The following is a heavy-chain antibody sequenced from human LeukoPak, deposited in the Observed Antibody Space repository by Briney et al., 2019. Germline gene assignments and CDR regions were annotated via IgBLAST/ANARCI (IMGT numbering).Heavy chain of an antibody. CDR2: IKSKTDGGTT. Sequence: GGSLRLSCAASGFTFSNAWMNWVRQAPGKGLEWVGRIKSKTDGGTTDYAAPVKGRFTISRDDSKNTLYLQMNSLKTEVTAVYCCTTAHPRYSSGWYVTYYYYGMDVWGQGTTVTVSS. V-gene: IGHV3-15*07. CDR1: GFTFSNAW. J-gene: IGHJ6*02. D-gene: IGHD6-19*01. CDR3: TTAHPRYSSGWYVTYYYYGMDV.